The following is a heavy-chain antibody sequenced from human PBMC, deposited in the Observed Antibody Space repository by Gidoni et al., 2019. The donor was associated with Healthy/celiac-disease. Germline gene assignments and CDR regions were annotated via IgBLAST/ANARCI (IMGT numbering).Heavy chain of an antibody. CDR3: TTGPIVLRFLEWLSSGYYMDV. J-gene: IGHJ6*03. V-gene: IGHV3-15*01. Sequence: EVQLVESGGGLVTPGGSLRLSCAAPGFTFSNAWMSWFRQAPGKGLEWVGRIKSKTDGGTTDYAAPVKGRFTIARDDSKNTLYLQMNSLKTEDTAVYYCTTGPIVLRFLEWLSSGYYMDVWGKGTTVTVSS. D-gene: IGHD3-3*01. CDR2: IKSKTDGGTT. CDR1: GFTFSNAW.